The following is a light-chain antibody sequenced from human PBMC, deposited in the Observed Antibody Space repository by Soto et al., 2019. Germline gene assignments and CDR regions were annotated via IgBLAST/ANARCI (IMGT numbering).Light chain of an antibody. Sequence: QSVLTQPRSVSGSPGQSVAISCTGTSSDIGGYNYVSWYQQHPGKAPKVMIYDVDKRPSGVPDRFSGSKSGNTASLTISDLQTEDEADYYCSSWDGSLSGDVFGAGPKGTVL. CDR3: SSWDGSLSGDV. V-gene: IGLV2-11*01. CDR2: DVD. CDR1: SSDIGGYNY. J-gene: IGLJ1*01.